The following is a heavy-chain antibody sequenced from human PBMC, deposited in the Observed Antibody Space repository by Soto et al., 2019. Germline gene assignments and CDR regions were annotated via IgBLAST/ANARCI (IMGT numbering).Heavy chain of an antibody. CDR2: IYYSGST. Sequence: NPSETLSLTCTVSGGSISSGGYYWSWIRQHPGKGLEWIGYIYYSGSTYYNPSLKSRVTISVDTSKNQFSLKLSSVTAADAAVYYCARGSQLWWWSDYWGQGTLVTVSS. J-gene: IGHJ4*02. V-gene: IGHV4-31*03. CDR1: GGSISSGGYY. CDR3: ARGSQLWWWSDY. D-gene: IGHD5-18*01.